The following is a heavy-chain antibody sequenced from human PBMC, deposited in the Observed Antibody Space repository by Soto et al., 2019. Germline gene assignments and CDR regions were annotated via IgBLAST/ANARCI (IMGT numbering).Heavy chain of an antibody. CDR1: GYTLTELS. CDR2: FDPEDGET. J-gene: IGHJ4*02. Sequence: QVPLVQSGAEVKKPGASVKVSCKVSGYTLTELSMHWVRQAPGKGLEWMGGFDPEDGETIYAQKFQGRVTMTEDTSTDTAYMELSSLRSEDTAVYYCATVGAYCTNGVCWYYFDYWGQGTLVTVSS. D-gene: IGHD2-8*01. CDR3: ATVGAYCTNGVCWYYFDY. V-gene: IGHV1-24*01.